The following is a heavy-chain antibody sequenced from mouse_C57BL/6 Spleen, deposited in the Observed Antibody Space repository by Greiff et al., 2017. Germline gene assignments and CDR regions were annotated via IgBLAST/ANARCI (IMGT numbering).Heavy chain of an antibody. D-gene: IGHD4-1*01. J-gene: IGHJ2*01. Sequence: EVKLQESGPGLVKPSQSLSLTCSVTGYSITSGYYWNWIRQFPGNKLEWMGYISYDGSNNYNPSLKNRISITRDTSKNQFFLKLNSVTTEDTATYYCARDLYWDGGDYFDYWGQGTTLTVSS. CDR3: ARDLYWDGGDYFDY. CDR2: ISYDGSN. V-gene: IGHV3-6*01. CDR1: GYSITSGYY.